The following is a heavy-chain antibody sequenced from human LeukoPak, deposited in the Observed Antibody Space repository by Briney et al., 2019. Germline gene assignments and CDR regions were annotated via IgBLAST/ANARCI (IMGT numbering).Heavy chain of an antibody. CDR2: IYYSGST. J-gene: IGHJ4*02. CDR3: ARGITIFGVVPDFDY. Sequence: SETLSHTCTVSGGSISSYYWSWIRQPPGKGLEWIRYIYYSGSTNYNPSLKSRVTISVDTSKNQFSLKLSSVTAADTAVYYCARGITIFGVVPDFDYWGQGTLVTVSS. V-gene: IGHV4-59*01. CDR1: GGSISSYY. D-gene: IGHD3-3*01.